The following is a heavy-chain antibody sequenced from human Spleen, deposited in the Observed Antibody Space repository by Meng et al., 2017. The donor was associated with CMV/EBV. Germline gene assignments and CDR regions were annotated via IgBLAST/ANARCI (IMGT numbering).Heavy chain of an antibody. CDR2: IYYSGST. CDR1: GGSISSSGYY. Sequence: SGGSISSSGYYWGWIRQPPGKGLEWIGSIYYSGSTYYNPSLKRRVTISVDTSKNQFSLKLRSVTAADTAVYFCARSQYSNSYLFDYWGQGTLVTVSS. D-gene: IGHD6-6*01. CDR3: ARSQYSNSYLFDY. J-gene: IGHJ4*02. V-gene: IGHV4-39*07.